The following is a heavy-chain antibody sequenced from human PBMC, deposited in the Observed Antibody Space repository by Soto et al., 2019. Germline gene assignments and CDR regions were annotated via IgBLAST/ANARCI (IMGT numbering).Heavy chain of an antibody. D-gene: IGHD3-10*01. V-gene: IGHV2-70*01. CDR2: IDWDDDK. CDR1: GFSLSTSGMC. CDR3: ARSKEYYYGSGSYYNYGPFDY. Sequence: GSGPTLVNPTQTLTLTCTFSGFSLSTSGMCVSWIRQPPGKALEWLALIDWDDDKYYSTSLKTRLTISKDTSKNQVVLTMTNMDPVDTATYYCARSKEYYYGSGSYYNYGPFDYWGQGTLVTVSS. J-gene: IGHJ4*02.